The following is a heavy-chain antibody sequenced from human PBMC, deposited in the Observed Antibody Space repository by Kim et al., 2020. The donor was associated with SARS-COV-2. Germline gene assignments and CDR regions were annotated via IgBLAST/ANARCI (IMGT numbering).Heavy chain of an antibody. J-gene: IGHJ4*02. Sequence: YSPSLKSRVTISVDTSKNQFSLKLSSVTAADTAVYYCAREGGDGYNPFDYWGQGTLVTVSS. CDR3: AREGGDGYNPFDY. V-gene: IGHV4-59*01. D-gene: IGHD3-16*01.